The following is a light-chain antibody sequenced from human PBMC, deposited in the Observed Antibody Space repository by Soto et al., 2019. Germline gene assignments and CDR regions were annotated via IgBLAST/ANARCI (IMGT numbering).Light chain of an antibody. CDR2: RAS. CDR1: QSVLYSSNNLNY. CDR3: QQYHSTPIT. Sequence: DIVMTQSPDSLAVSLGERATINCKSSQSVLYSSNNLNYLAWFQQKPGQPPKLLIYRASTRESGVPDRLSGSGSGTDFTLTISSLQAEDVAVYYCQQYHSTPITFGQGTRLEI. V-gene: IGKV4-1*01. J-gene: IGKJ5*01.